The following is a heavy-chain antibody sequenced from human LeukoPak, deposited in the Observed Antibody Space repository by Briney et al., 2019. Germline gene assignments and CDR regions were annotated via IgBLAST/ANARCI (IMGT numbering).Heavy chain of an antibody. J-gene: IGHJ3*02. CDR2: ISTSSSYI. V-gene: IGHV3-21*01. CDR1: GFTFSSYS. Sequence: GGSLRLSCAASGFTFSSYSMNWVRQAPRKGLEWVSCISTSSSYIYYADSAKGRFTNPKANAKNSLSLHINSLRPQATAEYYFARVRLQPRALLDDAFDIWGQGTMVTVSS. CDR3: ARVRLQPRALLDDAFDI.